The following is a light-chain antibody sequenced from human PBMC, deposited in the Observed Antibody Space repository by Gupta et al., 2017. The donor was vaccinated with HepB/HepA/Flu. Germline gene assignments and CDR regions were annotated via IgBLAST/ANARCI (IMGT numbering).Light chain of an antibody. CDR2: AAS. CDR1: QAISNW. Sequence: DIQMTQSPSSVSASVGDRVTITCRASQAISNWLAWYQQKPGKVPKLLIYAASSLQSGVSSRFSGSGSGTEFTLTISSLQLEDFATYYCQQANSFPRTFGGGTRVEIK. CDR3: QQANSFPRT. J-gene: IGKJ4*01. V-gene: IGKV1-12*01.